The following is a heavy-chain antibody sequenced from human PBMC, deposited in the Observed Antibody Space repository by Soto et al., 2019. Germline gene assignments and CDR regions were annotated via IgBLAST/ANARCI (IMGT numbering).Heavy chain of an antibody. Sequence: GGSLRLSCAASGFTFSNDWMHWVRQAPGKGLEWVSRINADGGSTHYADSVRGRFTISRDNAKNTLFLQLNSLRVEDTPIYYCIKVLTRGVGVPRFYFDSWGQGTLVTVSS. V-gene: IGHV3-74*01. D-gene: IGHD3-9*01. CDR3: IKVLTRGVGVPRFYFDS. CDR2: INADGGST. CDR1: GFTFSNDW. J-gene: IGHJ4*02.